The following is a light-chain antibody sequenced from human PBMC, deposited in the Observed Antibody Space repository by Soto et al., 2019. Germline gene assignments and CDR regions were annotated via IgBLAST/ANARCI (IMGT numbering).Light chain of an antibody. CDR2: GAS. CDR3: HQYGNSPPGT. J-gene: IGKJ5*01. Sequence: ETVLTQSPGTLYFSPGERATLSCRASQSVGNSHVAWYQQRRGLPPRLLIYGASNRATGIPDRFSGSGSRADFTLTISRLEPEDFAVYFCHQYGNSPPGTFGQGTRL. V-gene: IGKV3-20*01. CDR1: QSVGNSH.